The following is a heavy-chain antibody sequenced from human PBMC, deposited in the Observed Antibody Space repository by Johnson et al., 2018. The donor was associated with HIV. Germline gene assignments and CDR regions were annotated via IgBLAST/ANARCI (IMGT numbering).Heavy chain of an antibody. Sequence: VQLVESGGGLVQPGRSLRLSCAAFGFTFDDYAMHWVRQAPGKGLEWVSGIKWNGGSPGYADSVRGRFTISRDNAKKSLYLQMNSLRAEDTAWYYCARVVEIAASATEVGKRSDALDIWGQGTLVTVSA. CDR3: ARVVEIAASATEVGKRSDALDI. V-gene: IGHV3-20*04. CDR1: GFTFDDYA. D-gene: IGHD6-13*01. J-gene: IGHJ3*02. CDR2: IKWNGGSP.